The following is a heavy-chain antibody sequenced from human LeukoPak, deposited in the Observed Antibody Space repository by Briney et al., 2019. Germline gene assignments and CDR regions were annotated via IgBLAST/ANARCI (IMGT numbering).Heavy chain of an antibody. J-gene: IGHJ3*02. Sequence: GGSLRLSCTASGFTFGDYAMSWVRQAPGKGLEWVSSISSSSSYIYYADSVKGRFTISRDNAKNSLYLQMNSLRAEDTAVYYCARDRRAYGGNSEPAFDIWGQGTMVTVSS. CDR3: ARDRRAYGGNSEPAFDI. D-gene: IGHD4-23*01. CDR2: ISSSSSYI. V-gene: IGHV3-21*01. CDR1: GFTFGDYA.